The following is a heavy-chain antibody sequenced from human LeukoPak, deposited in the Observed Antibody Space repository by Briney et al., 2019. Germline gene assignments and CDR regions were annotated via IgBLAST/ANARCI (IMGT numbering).Heavy chain of an antibody. V-gene: IGHV3-23*01. Sequence: GGSLRLSCAASGFTFSSYAMSWVRQAPGKGLEWVSAISGSGGSTYYADSVKGRFTISRDNSKNTLYLQMNSLRAEDTAVYYCAKKVVVTAGRPYYYYGMNVWGQGTTVTVSS. CDR1: GFTFSSYA. CDR3: AKKVVVTAGRPYYYYGMNV. J-gene: IGHJ6*02. CDR2: ISGSGGST. D-gene: IGHD2-21*02.